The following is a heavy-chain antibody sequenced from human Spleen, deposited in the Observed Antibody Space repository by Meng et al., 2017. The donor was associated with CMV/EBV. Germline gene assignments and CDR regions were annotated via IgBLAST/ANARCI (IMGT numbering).Heavy chain of an antibody. CDR3: AKESSDFAVEDY. J-gene: IGHJ4*02. CDR2: MYSNSVTS. Sequence: LSLTCAASGFIFSDYYMNWVRQAPGKGLEWVSSMYSNSVTSFYADSVKGRFTISRDDSKNTLYLQMSNLRVEDTAIYYCAKESSDFAVEDYWGQGTLVTVSS. D-gene: IGHD6-19*01. CDR1: GFIFSDYY. V-gene: IGHV3-23*01.